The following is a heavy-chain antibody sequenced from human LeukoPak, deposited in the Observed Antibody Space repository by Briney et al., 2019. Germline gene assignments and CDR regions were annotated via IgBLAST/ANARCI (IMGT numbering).Heavy chain of an antibody. Sequence: ASVKVSCKASGYTFTGYYMHWVRQAPGQGLEWMGWINPNSGGTNYAQKFQGRVTMTRDTSISTAYMELSRLRSDDTAVYYCARAPYYDILTGPRLKGNRYFDYWGQGTLVTVSS. J-gene: IGHJ4*02. V-gene: IGHV1-2*02. CDR1: GYTFTGYY. D-gene: IGHD3-9*01. CDR3: ARAPYYDILTGPRLKGNRYFDY. CDR2: INPNSGGT.